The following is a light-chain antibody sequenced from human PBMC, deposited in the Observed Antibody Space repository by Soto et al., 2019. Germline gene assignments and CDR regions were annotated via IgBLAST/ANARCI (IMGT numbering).Light chain of an antibody. CDR2: GAS. CDR1: QDVGTY. Sequence: VLTQSPVTLSLSPGERATLSCRASQDVGTYVAWYQVRGGQAPRFLISGASKRATGIPDRINGGGSGADFILTINSLESGDSAVYFCQQGGNWPVTFGQGTRVEIK. J-gene: IGKJ5*01. CDR3: QQGGNWPVT. V-gene: IGKV3D-11*01.